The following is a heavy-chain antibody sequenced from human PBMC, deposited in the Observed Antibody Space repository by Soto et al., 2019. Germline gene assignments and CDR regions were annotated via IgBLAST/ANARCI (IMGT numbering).Heavy chain of an antibody. J-gene: IGHJ6*02. Sequence: TGGSLRLSCAASGLTFSSYAMSWVRQAPGKGLEWVSAISGSGGSTYYADSVKGRFTISRDNSKNTLYLQMNSLRAEDTAVYYCAKGCGGGMDVRGQGTTFTVSS. CDR2: ISGSGGST. D-gene: IGHD3-16*01. CDR3: AKGCGGGMDV. V-gene: IGHV3-23*01. CDR1: GLTFSSYA.